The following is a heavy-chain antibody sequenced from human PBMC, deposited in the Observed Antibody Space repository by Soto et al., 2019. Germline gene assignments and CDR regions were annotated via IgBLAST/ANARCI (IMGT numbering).Heavy chain of an antibody. CDR1: GFTLSDYY. CDR3: GRGGYRHYSAYYYYALDV. V-gene: IGHV3-72*01. D-gene: IGHD4-4*01. Sequence: GGSLRLSCVASGFTLSDYYVDWVRQAPGKGLEWVGRTRDKPNSYTTEYAASVEGRFTISRDDSKDSLYLQLNSLNTEDTAVYYCGRGGYRHYSAYYYYALDVWGQGTTVTVSS. CDR2: TRDKPNSYTT. J-gene: IGHJ6*02.